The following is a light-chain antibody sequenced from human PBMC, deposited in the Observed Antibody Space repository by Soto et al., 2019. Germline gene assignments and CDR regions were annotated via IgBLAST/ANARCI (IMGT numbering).Light chain of an antibody. J-gene: IGKJ1*01. CDR1: QSISTW. V-gene: IGKV1-5*03. Sequence: DIPMTQSPSTLSASVGDRVTITCRASQSISTWLAWYQQKPGKAPKLLIYKASTLEGGVPSRFSGSGSGTEFTLTISSLQPDDFATYYCQQYNTYLTFGQGTKVEIK. CDR3: QQYNTYLT. CDR2: KAS.